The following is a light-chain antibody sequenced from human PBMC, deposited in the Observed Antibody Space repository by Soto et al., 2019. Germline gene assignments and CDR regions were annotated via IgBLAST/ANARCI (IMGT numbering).Light chain of an antibody. CDR2: EDD. Sequence: NFMLTQPHSVSESPGKTVTISCTRSSGSIARNYVQWYQQRPGSAPTTVIYEDDQRPSGVPDRFSGSIDSSSNSASLTISGLKTEEEADYYCQSYDGGNQVFGGGTKLTVL. CDR1: SGSIARNY. CDR3: QSYDGGNQV. J-gene: IGLJ3*02. V-gene: IGLV6-57*04.